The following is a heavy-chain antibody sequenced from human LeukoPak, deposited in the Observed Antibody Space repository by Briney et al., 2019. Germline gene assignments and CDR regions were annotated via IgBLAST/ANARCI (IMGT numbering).Heavy chain of an antibody. J-gene: IGHJ6*03. V-gene: IGHV3-11*01. CDR1: GFTFNNYG. Sequence: PGGSLRLSCAASGFTFNNYGMHWIRQAPGKGLEWVSYISSSGSTIYYADSVKGRFTISRDNAKNSLYLQMNSLRAEDTAVYYCARVYGERGYSYGYESYYYYYMDVWGKGTTVTISS. CDR2: ISSSGSTI. D-gene: IGHD5-18*01. CDR3: ARVYGERGYSYGYESYYYYYMDV.